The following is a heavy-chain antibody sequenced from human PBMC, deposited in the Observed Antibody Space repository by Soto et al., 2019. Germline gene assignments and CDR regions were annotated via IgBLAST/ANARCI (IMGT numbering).Heavy chain of an antibody. CDR3: AKGGGSCCFDC. Sequence: PGGSLRLSCAASGFTFSTYAMSWVRQAPGKGLEWVSAISGSGGNSTFYGDSVKGRFTISRDNSKNTLYLEMSSLGAEDTAVYYCAKGGGSCCFDCWGQGTRVTVS. CDR2: ISGSGGNST. V-gene: IGHV3-23*01. CDR1: GFTFSTYA. D-gene: IGHD2-15*01. J-gene: IGHJ4*02.